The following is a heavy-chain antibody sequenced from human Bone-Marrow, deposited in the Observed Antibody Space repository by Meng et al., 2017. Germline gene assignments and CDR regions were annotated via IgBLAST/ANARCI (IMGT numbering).Heavy chain of an antibody. V-gene: IGHV4-4*02. D-gene: IGHD3-10*01. CDR1: GGSIISINW. CDR3: ARVDWSGGNPIDS. CDR2: IFHTGNT. Sequence: VQLQDSGPGLVKPSGTLSLTCAVSGGSIISINWWTWVRQPPGKGLEWIGEIFHTGNTNFHPSLKSRVTISVDKSKNQFSLKLNSVTAADTAVYYCARVDWSGGNPIDSWGQGTLVTVAS. J-gene: IGHJ4*02.